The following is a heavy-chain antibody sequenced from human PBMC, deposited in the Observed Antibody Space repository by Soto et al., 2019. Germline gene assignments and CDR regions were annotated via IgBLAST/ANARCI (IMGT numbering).Heavy chain of an antibody. CDR3: AKDGNPIPYLTGYYRLGWFDP. V-gene: IGHV3-23*01. D-gene: IGHD3-9*01. J-gene: IGHJ5*02. CDR2: ISGSGGST. CDR1: GFTFSSYA. Sequence: GSLRLSCAASGFTFSSYAMSWVRQAPGKGLEWVSAISGSGGSTYYADSVKGRFTISRDNSKNTLYLQMNSLRAEDTAVYYCAKDGNPIPYLTGYYRLGWFDPWGQGTLVTVSS.